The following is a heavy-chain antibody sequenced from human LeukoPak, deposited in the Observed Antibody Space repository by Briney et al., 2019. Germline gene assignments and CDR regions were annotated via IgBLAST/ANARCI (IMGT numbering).Heavy chain of an antibody. D-gene: IGHD4-23*01. CDR1: GFSFSSYW. V-gene: IGHV3-7*01. Sequence: GGSLRLSCAASGFSFSSYWMSWVRQAPGKGLEWVANIKQDGSENYYVDSVKGRFTISRDNAKNSLYLQMNSLRAEDTAVYYCARETRDFDGKYYFDYWGQGTLVTVSS. CDR2: IKQDGSEN. J-gene: IGHJ4*02. CDR3: ARETRDFDGKYYFDY.